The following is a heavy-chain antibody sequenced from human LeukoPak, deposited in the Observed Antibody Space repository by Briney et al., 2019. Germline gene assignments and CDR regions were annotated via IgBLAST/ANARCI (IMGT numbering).Heavy chain of an antibody. D-gene: IGHD1-26*01. J-gene: IGHJ4*02. CDR1: GGSISSSSYY. V-gene: IGHV4-39*07. CDR2: FYYSGNT. CDR3: AGGSGPRSGSYDY. Sequence: SETLSLTCTVSGGSISSSSYYWGWIRQPPGKGLEWIGSFYYSGNTYYNPSLKSRVTVSIDTSKNQFSLKLTSVTAADTAVYYCAGGSGPRSGSYDYWGQGTLVTVSS.